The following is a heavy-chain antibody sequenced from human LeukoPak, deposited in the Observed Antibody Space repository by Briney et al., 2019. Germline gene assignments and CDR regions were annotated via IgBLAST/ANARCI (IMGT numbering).Heavy chain of an antibody. V-gene: IGHV4-34*01. D-gene: IGHD5-24*01. CDR3: ARDGQGLDY. CDR2: INHSGST. CDR1: GGSFSGYY. J-gene: IGHJ4*02. Sequence: SETLSLTCAVYGGSFSGYYWSWIRQPPGKGLEWIGEINHSGSTNYNPSLKSRVTISVDTSKNQFSLKLSSATAADTAVYYCARDGQGLDYWGQGTLVTVSS.